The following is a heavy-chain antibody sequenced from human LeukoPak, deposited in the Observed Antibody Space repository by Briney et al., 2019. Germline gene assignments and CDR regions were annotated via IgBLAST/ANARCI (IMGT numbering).Heavy chain of an antibody. Sequence: ASVKVSCKASGYTFTSYAMHWVRQAPGQRLEWMGWINAGNGNTKYSQKFQGRVTITRDTSASTAYMELSRLRSDDTAVYYCARDYPSFWSGYSPWGQGTLVTVSS. D-gene: IGHD3-3*01. V-gene: IGHV1-3*01. CDR1: GYTFTSYA. CDR3: ARDYPSFWSGYSP. J-gene: IGHJ5*02. CDR2: INAGNGNT.